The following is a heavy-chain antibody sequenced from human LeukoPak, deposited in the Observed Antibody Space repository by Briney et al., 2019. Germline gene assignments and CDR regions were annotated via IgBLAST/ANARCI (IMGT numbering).Heavy chain of an antibody. CDR1: GFTFSSHW. Sequence: PGGSLRLSCAASGFTFSSHWMHWVRQAPGKGLVWVSRTNSDGSSTDYADSVKGRFTISRDNTKNTLYLQMNSLRAEDTAVYYCASSLGPLTEYWGQGTLVTVSS. D-gene: IGHD3-16*01. CDR2: TNSDGSST. CDR3: ASSLGPLTEY. V-gene: IGHV3-74*01. J-gene: IGHJ4*02.